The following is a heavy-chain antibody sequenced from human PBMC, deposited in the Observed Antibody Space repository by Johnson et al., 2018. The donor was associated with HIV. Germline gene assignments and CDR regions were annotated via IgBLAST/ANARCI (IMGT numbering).Heavy chain of an antibody. Sequence: VQLVESGGGVVQPGRSLRLSCAASGFTFSSYGMHWVRQAPGKGLDWVAVIWYDGSNKYYADSVKGRFTISRDNSKNTLYLQMNSLRAEDTAVYYCAKSYYEEERPMGVDAFDIWGQGTMVTVSS. CDR2: IWYDGSNK. J-gene: IGHJ3*02. V-gene: IGHV3-33*06. D-gene: IGHD1-26*01. CDR1: GFTFSSYG. CDR3: AKSYYEEERPMGVDAFDI.